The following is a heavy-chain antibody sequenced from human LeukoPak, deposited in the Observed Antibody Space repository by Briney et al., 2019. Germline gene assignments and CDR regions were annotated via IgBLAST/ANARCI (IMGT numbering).Heavy chain of an antibody. Sequence: SETLSLTCTVSGDSISSSSYYWGWIRQPPGKGLEWIGSIYYSGSTYYNPSLKSRVTISVDTSKNHSSLKLSSVTAADMAVYYGERGYARGWYETGLDYWGQGTLVTVSS. CDR3: ERGYARGWYETGLDY. CDR2: IYYSGST. J-gene: IGHJ4*02. CDR1: GDSISSSSYY. V-gene: IGHV4-39*02. D-gene: IGHD6-19*01.